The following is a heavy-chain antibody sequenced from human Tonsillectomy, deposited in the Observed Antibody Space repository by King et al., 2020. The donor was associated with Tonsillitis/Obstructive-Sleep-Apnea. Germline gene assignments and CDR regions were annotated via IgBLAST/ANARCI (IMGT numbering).Heavy chain of an antibody. D-gene: IGHD2-2*01. V-gene: IGHV4-39*01. CDR1: GGSISSSSYY. CDR2: IYYSGST. Sequence: QLQESGPGLVKPSETLSLTCTVSGGSISSSSYYWGWIRQPPGKGLEWIGSIYYSGSTYYNPSLKSRVTISVDTSKNQFSLKLSSVTAADTAVYYCAAYCSSTSCSYDAFDIWGQGTMVTVSS. J-gene: IGHJ3*02. CDR3: AAYCSSTSCSYDAFDI.